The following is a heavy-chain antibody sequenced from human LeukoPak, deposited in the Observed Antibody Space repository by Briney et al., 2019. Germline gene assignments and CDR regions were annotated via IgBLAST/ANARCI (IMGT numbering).Heavy chain of an antibody. D-gene: IGHD3-16*02. V-gene: IGHV2-5*02. Sequence: SGPTLVKPTQTLTLTCTFSGFSLSTRGVGVGWIRQPPGKALGWLALIYWDDDKRYSPSLKSRLTITKDTSKNQVVLTMTNMDPVDPATYYSAHSGYVYVWGSYHSMDTFDYWGQGPLVTVSS. CDR2: IYWDDDK. CDR1: GFSLSTRGVG. J-gene: IGHJ4*02. CDR3: AHSGYVYVWGSYHSMDTFDY.